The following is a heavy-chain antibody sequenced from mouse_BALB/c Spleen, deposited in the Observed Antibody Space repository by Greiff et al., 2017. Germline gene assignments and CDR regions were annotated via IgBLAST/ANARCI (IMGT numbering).Heavy chain of an antibody. V-gene: IGHV1-7*01. J-gene: IGHJ2*01. CDR2: INPSTGYT. CDR1: GYTFTCYW. Sequence: QVQLQQSGAELAKSGASVKLSCTASGYTFTCYWMHWVKQRPGQGLEWIGYINPSTGYTEYNQKFKDKATLTADKSSSTAYMQLSSLTSEDSAVYYCARLYGDLDYWGQGTTLTVSA. D-gene: IGHD2-13*01. CDR3: ARLYGDLDY.